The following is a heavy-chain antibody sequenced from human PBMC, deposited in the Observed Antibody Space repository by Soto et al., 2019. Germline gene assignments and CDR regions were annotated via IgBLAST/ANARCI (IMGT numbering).Heavy chain of an antibody. CDR1: GSITNHH. D-gene: IGHD6-19*01. CDR2: FNPSGLST. J-gene: IGHJ4*02. Sequence: QVHLVQSGAEVKKPGASVNVSCQASGSITNHHMHWVRQAPGQGLEWMGIFNPSGLSTTYAQKFQGRVTITRDTSTNTVYMELSSLTSEDTAVYFCAKVTHRAPIAVAGPLGSWGQGTLVIVSS. V-gene: IGHV1-46*01. CDR3: AKVTHRAPIAVAGPLGS.